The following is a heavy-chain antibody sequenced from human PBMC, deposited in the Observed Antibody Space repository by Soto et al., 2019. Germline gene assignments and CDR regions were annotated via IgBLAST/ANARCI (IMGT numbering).Heavy chain of an antibody. V-gene: IGHV3-48*02. CDR2: ISSSSSTI. D-gene: IGHD1-1*01. J-gene: IGHJ5*02. Sequence: GGSLRLSCAAAGFTFSSYSMNWVRQAPGKGLEWVSYISSSSSTIYYADSVKGRFTISRDNAKNSLYLQMNSLRDEDTAVYYCAREWNPLNWFDPWGQGTLVTVSS. CDR3: AREWNPLNWFDP. CDR1: GFTFSSYS.